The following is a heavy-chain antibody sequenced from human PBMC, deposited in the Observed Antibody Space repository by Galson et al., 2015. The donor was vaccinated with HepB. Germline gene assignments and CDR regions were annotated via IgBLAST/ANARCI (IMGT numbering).Heavy chain of an antibody. CDR2: ISYDGSNK. D-gene: IGHD3-10*01. J-gene: IGHJ6*04. Sequence: SLRLSCAASGFTFSSYGMHWVRQAPGKGLEWVAVISYDGSNKYYADSVKGRFTISRDNSKNTLYLQMNSLRAEDTAVYYCAKAPLARGYYGSGSYLGSLDVWGKGTTVTVSS. V-gene: IGHV3-30*18. CDR3: AKAPLARGYYGSGSYLGSLDV. CDR1: GFTFSSYG.